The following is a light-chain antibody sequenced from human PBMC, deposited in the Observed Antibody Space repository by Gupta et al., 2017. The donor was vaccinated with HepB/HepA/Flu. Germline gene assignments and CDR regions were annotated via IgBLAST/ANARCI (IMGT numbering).Light chain of an antibody. V-gene: IGLV2-14*03. CDR2: DVN. CDR1: SSDVGTYKS. Sequence: QSALTHPASVPGSPGQSITISCTGTSSDVGTYKSVSWYQQHPGKAPKLIIYDVNNRPSGVSNRFSGSKSGNTASLTISGLQAEDEADYYCRSYTTSSTQVFGTGTKVTVL. J-gene: IGLJ1*01. CDR3: RSYTTSSTQV.